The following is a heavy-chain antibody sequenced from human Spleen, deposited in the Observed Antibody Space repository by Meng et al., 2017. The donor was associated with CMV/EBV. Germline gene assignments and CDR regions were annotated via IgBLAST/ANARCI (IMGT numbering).Heavy chain of an antibody. V-gene: IGHV4-34*01. D-gene: IGHD1-7*01. J-gene: IGHJ4*02. CDR2: INHSGST. Sequence: QVQLQQWGGGLLKPSETLSLPCAVYGGSFSGYYWSWIRQPPGKGLEWIGEINHSGSTNYNPSLKSRVTVSVDTSKNQFSLKLSSVTAADTAVYYCARGNAGTNDYWGQGTLVTVSS. CDR1: GGSFSGYY. CDR3: ARGNAGTNDY.